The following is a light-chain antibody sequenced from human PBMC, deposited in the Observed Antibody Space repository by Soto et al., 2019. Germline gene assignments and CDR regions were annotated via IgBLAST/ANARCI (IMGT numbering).Light chain of an antibody. V-gene: IGLV2-14*01. CDR3: SSYSTSFFYV. Sequence: QSVLTQPASVSGSPGQSITISCTGTSSDVGAYNYVSWYQQHPGEAPKLIIYGVTNRPSGVSYRFSGSKSDYTASLTISGLQAGDGADYYCSSYSTSFFYVFGTGTKVTVL. CDR2: GVT. J-gene: IGLJ1*01. CDR1: SSDVGAYNY.